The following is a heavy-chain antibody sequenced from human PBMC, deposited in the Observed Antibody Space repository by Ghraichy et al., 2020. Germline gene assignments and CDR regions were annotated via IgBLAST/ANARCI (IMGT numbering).Heavy chain of an antibody. D-gene: IGHD4-23*01. Sequence: GESLNISCAASGFTFSSHWMRWVRQVAGKGLMWVLCINGDGSRIMYAESVKGRFTISRDNAKNTLYLLMTSLRADDTSVYYCGRGSGNSPPPFDYWAREPWSPSP. J-gene: IGHJ4*02. CDR2: INGDGSRI. CDR1: GFTFSSHW. V-gene: IGHV3-74*03. CDR3: GRGSGNSPPPFDY.